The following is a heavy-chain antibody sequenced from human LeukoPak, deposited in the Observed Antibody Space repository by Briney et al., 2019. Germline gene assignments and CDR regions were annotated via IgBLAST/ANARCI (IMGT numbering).Heavy chain of an antibody. V-gene: IGHV1-8*02. D-gene: IGHD1-26*01. J-gene: IGHJ4*02. CDR1: GYTFTSYD. CDR2: MNPNSGNT. CDR3: ARYFKVGATTDY. Sequence: ASVKVSCKASGYTFTSYDINWVRQATGQGLEWMGWMNPNSGNTGYAQKFQGRVTMTRDTSTSTVYMELSSLRSEDTAVYYCARYFKVGATTDYWGQGTLVTVSS.